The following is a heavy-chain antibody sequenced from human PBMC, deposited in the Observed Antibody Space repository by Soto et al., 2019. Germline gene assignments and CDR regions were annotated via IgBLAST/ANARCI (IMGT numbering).Heavy chain of an antibody. D-gene: IGHD2-21*01. CDR2: INPDGSNT. CDR1: EFTFGNYW. CDR3: SGDPDCGGATSRSGHRYFGLDA. J-gene: IGHJ6*02. Sequence: EVQLVGSGGGSVQPGGSLRLSCAASEFTFGNYWMHWVRQSPGKELVWVSRINPDGSNTDYADSVMGRFTVSRDNAEKTVYLQMNSAGGEDTAVYYCSGDPDCGGATSRSGHRYFGLDAWCQGITVTVSS. V-gene: IGHV3-74*01.